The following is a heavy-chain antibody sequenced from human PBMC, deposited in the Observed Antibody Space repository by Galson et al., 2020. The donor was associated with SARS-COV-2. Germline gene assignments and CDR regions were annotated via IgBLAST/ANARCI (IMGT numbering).Heavy chain of an antibody. CDR1: GGSISSYY. Sequence: SETLSLTCTVSGGSISSYYWSWIRQPPGKGLEWIGYIYYSGSTNYNPSLKSRVTISVDTSKNQFSLKLSSVTAADTAVYYCARETPSIVGALGYFDYWGQGTLVTVSS. D-gene: IGHD1-26*01. J-gene: IGHJ4*02. V-gene: IGHV4-59*01. CDR2: IYYSGST. CDR3: ARETPSIVGALGYFDY.